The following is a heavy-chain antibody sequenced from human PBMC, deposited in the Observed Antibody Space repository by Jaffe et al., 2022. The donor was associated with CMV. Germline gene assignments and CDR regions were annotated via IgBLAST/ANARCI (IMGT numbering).Heavy chain of an antibody. J-gene: IGHJ4*02. CDR2: TYKGGST. CDR1: GFTVSTNY. CDR3: ARGTAPDY. Sequence: EVQLVESGGGLVQPGGSLRLFCAASGFTVSTNYMSWVRQAPGKGLEWVSITYKGGSTNYADSVKGRFTVSRDSSKNTLYLQMNSLRAEDTAVYYCARGTAPDYWGQGTLVTVSS. V-gene: IGHV3-66*01. D-gene: IGHD5-18*01.